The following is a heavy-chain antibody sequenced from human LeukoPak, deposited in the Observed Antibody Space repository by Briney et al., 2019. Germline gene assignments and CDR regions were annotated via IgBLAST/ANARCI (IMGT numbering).Heavy chain of an antibody. CDR1: GFPFSSSA. V-gene: IGHV3-23*01. CDR2: ISSSSAGT. CDR3: ANWGSGSYYTSGYYFDY. Sequence: TGGSLRLSCAASGFPFSSSAMSWVRQAPGKGLEWVSSISSSSAGTYYADSVKGRFTISRDNSKNTLYLQMNSLRAEDTAVYYCANWGSGSYYTSGYYFDYWGQGTLVTVSS. J-gene: IGHJ4*02. D-gene: IGHD3-10*01.